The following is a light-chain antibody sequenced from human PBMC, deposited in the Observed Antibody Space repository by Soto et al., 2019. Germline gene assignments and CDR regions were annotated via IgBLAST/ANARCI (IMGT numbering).Light chain of an antibody. CDR2: DVS. CDR3: SSYTSSSILYV. J-gene: IGLJ1*01. V-gene: IGLV2-14*01. Sequence: QSVLTRAGSVSGSPGQSIPISCTGTSSDVGGYNYVSWYQQHPGKAPKLMIYDVSNRPSGVSNRFSGSKSGNTASLTISGLQAEDEADYYCSSYTSSSILYVFGTGTKVTVL. CDR1: SSDVGGYNY.